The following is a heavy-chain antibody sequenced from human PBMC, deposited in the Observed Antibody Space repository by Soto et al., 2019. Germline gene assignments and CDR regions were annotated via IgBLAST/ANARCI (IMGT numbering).Heavy chain of an antibody. CDR3: AKADFGDDNWFDP. J-gene: IGHJ5*02. CDR1: GGSNGSGAYY. Sequence: PSETLSLTCTVSGGSNGSGAYYWSWIRQHPGKGLEWIGYIYDSGSTYYNPSLKSRVAISIDTSKNQFSLKLSSVTAADTAVYYCAKADFGDDNWFDPWGQGTLVTVSS. V-gene: IGHV4-31*03. CDR2: IYDSGST. D-gene: IGHD4-17*01.